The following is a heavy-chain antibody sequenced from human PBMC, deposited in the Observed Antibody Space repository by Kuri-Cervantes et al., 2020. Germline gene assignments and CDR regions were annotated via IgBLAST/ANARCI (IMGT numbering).Heavy chain of an antibody. CDR2: ISSSSSYI. Sequence: ETLSLTCAASGFTFSSYSMNWVRQAPGKGLEWVSSISSSSSYIYYADSVKGRSTISRDNAKNSLYLQMNSLRAEDTAVYYCARPGPLRYFDWGQGTLVTVSS. D-gene: IGHD3-9*01. V-gene: IGHV3-21*01. CDR1: GFTFSSYS. CDR3: ARPGPLRYFD. J-gene: IGHJ4*02.